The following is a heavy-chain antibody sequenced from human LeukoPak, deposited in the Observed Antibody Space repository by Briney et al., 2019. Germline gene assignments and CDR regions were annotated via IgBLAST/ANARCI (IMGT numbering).Heavy chain of an antibody. CDR1: GFTFSSYS. J-gene: IGHJ4*02. D-gene: IGHD2-15*01. CDR2: ISSSSSYI. Sequence: PGGSLRLSCAASGFTFSSYSMNWVRQAPGKGLEWVSSISSSSSYIYYAGSVKGRFTISRDNAKNSLYLQMNSLRAEDTAVYYCARGYDYFDYWGQGTLVTVSS. CDR3: ARGYDYFDY. V-gene: IGHV3-21*01.